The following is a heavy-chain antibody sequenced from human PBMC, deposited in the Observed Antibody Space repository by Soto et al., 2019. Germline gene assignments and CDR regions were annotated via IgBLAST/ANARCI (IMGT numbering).Heavy chain of an antibody. CDR2: IWYDASNK. D-gene: IGHD2-21*01. CDR1: GFSFSSYA. Sequence: QVQLVESGGGVVQPGRSLRLSCAASGFSFSSYAMHWVRQAPGKGLEWVAVIWYDASNKYSADSVKGRFTISRDNSKNTVYLQMNNLGVEDTAVYYCVREYCGGDCYFDYWGQGTLVTVSS. V-gene: IGHV3-33*01. J-gene: IGHJ4*02. CDR3: VREYCGGDCYFDY.